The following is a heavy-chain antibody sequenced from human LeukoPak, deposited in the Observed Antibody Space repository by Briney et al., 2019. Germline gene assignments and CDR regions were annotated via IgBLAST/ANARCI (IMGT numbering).Heavy chain of an antibody. J-gene: IGHJ2*01. V-gene: IGHV3-23*01. CDR1: GFTFSSYA. CDR2: ISGSGGST. CDR3: AKVGSPAVDYGDYVSWYFDL. D-gene: IGHD4-17*01. Sequence: GGSLRLSCAASGFTFSSYAMGWVRQAPGKGLEWVSAISGSGGSTYYADSVKGRFTISRDNAKNSLFLRLNSLRPEDTALYYCAKVGSPAVDYGDYVSWYFDLWGRGTQVTVSS.